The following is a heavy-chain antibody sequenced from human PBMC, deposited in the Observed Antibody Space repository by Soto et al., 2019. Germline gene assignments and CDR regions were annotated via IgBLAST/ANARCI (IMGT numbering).Heavy chain of an antibody. CDR1: GFTVSSNY. D-gene: IGHD7-27*01. Sequence: GGSLRLSCAASGFTVSSNYMSWVRQAPGKGLEWVSVIYSGGSTYYADSVNGRFTISRHNSKNTLYLQMNSLRAEDTAVYYCASRDTLGSLDYWGQGTLVTVSS. CDR2: IYSGGST. J-gene: IGHJ4*02. V-gene: IGHV3-53*04. CDR3: ASRDTLGSLDY.